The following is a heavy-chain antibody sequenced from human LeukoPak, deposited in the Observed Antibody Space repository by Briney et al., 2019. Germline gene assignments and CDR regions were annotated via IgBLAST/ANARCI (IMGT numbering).Heavy chain of an antibody. CDR2: ISSSTSYI. D-gene: IGHD6-13*01. CDR3: ARDVGGSSWYAPYYFDY. Sequence: PGGSLRLSCAASGFTFSSYSMNWVRQAPGKGLEWVSSISSSTSYIYYADSVKGRFTISRDNAKNPLYLQMNSLRAEDTAVYYCARDVGGSSWYAPYYFDYWGQGTLVTVSS. V-gene: IGHV3-21*01. J-gene: IGHJ4*02. CDR1: GFTFSSYS.